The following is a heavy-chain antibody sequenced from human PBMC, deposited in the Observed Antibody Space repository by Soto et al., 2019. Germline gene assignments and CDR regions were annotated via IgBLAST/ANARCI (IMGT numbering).Heavy chain of an antibody. CDR3: ARPYYYDNSGTLYPFDY. Sequence: HPGGSLRLSCAASGFTFSSYCMHWVRQAPGKGLDWVAVISYDGSNTYYADSVKGRFTISRDNSKNTLYLQMNSLRAEDTALYYCARPYYYDNSGTLYPFDYWGQGTLVTVSS. D-gene: IGHD3-22*01. CDR2: ISYDGSNT. CDR1: GFTFSSYC. V-gene: IGHV3-30*03. J-gene: IGHJ4*02.